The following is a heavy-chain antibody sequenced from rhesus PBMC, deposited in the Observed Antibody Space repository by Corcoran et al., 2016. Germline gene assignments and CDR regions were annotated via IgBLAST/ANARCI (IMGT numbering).Heavy chain of an antibody. CDR2: ISGSSGTT. Sequence: QLQLQESGPGLVKPSETLSLTCVVSGGSLRRNHWFWIRQPPGKGLEWIGRISGSSGTTDYSPSLKSRVTISTDTSKDQFSLRLTSVTAADSAVYYCARGCSGDGCPLVHIDYWGQGVLVTVSS. J-gene: IGHJ4*01. CDR3: ARGCSGDGCPLVHIDY. D-gene: IGHD2-21*01. CDR1: GGSLRRNH. V-gene: IGHV4-173*01.